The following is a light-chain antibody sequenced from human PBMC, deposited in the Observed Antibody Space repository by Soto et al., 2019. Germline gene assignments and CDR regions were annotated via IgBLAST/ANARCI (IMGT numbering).Light chain of an antibody. J-gene: IGLJ1*01. CDR2: DVS. V-gene: IGLV2-14*01. Sequence: QSASVSGSPGQSITISCTGTSSDVGGYNYVSWYQQHPGKAPKLMIYDVSNRPSGVSNRFSGSKSGNTASLTISGLQAEDEADYYCSSYTSSSTLGGVFGTGTKLTVL. CDR1: SSDVGGYNY. CDR3: SSYTSSSTLGGV.